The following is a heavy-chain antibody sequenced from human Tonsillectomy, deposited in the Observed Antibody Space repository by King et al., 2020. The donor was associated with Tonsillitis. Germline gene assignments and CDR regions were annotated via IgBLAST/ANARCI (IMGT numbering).Heavy chain of an antibody. D-gene: IGHD3-10*01. Sequence: QLVQSGGGLVQPGGSLKLSCAASGFTFSGAAMHLVRQASGKGLEWVGRIRSKANSYATAYAASVKGRFTISREDSKNTAYLQMNSLKTEDTAVYYCTRPGGSGTRWAFDIWGQGTMVTVSS. CDR1: GFTFSGAA. CDR3: TRPGGSGTRWAFDI. CDR2: IRSKANSYAT. J-gene: IGHJ3*02. V-gene: IGHV3-73*01.